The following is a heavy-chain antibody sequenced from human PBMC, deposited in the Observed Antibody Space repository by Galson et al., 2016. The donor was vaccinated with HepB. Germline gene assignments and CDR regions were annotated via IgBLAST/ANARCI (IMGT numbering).Heavy chain of an antibody. CDR1: GGSFSGYY. CDR2: INLSGNT. J-gene: IGHJ6*03. V-gene: IGHV4-34*01. D-gene: IGHD2/OR15-2a*01. CDR3: ARAQKGVIVTWYYSCMDV. Sequence: ETLSLTCAIYGGSFSGYYWNWIRQSPGKGLEWIGEINLSGNTNYNPSLKSRVTISLDTSKNQFSLKVRSLTAADTAVYYCARAQKGVIVTWYYSCMDVWGKGTTVIVSS.